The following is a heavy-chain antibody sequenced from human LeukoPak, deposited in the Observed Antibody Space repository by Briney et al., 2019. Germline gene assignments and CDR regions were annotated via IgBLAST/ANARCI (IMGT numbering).Heavy chain of an antibody. D-gene: IGHD3-10*01. J-gene: IGHJ3*01. V-gene: IGHV1-2*04. Sequence: ASVRVSCKASGYTFISYGISWVRQAPGQGLEWMGWVNPDSGGTHYAQKFQDWVTMTSDTSISTAYMELPSLRSDDTAVYYCAKDGAYPDAFDVWGQGTMVTVSS. CDR3: AKDGAYPDAFDV. CDR2: VNPDSGGT. CDR1: GYTFISYG.